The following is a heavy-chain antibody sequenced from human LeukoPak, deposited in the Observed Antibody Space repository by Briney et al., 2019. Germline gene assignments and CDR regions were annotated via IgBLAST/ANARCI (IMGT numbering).Heavy chain of an antibody. CDR1: GFTFSSYG. CDR2: IRYDGSNK. Sequence: GGSLRLSCAASGFTFSSYGMHWVRQAPGKGLEWVAFIRYDGSNKYYADSVKGRFTISRDNSKNTLYLQMNSLRAEDTAVYYCAKKKGSGSGSYWVYFDYWGQGTLVTVSS. D-gene: IGHD3-10*01. V-gene: IGHV3-30*02. CDR3: AKKKGSGSGSYWVYFDY. J-gene: IGHJ4*02.